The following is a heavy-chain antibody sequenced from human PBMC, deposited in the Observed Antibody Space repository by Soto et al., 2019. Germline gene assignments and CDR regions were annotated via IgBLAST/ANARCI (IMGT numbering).Heavy chain of an antibody. CDR2: IYHSGST. D-gene: IGHD2-2*01. Sequence: SETLSLSCAVCGGSISSGGYSWSWIRQPPGKGLEWIGYIYHSGSTYYNPSLKSRVTISVDRSKNQFSLKLSSVTAADTAVYYCARVPDLWGEGTLVTVSS. CDR3: ARVPDL. V-gene: IGHV4-30-2*01. CDR1: GGSISSGGYS. J-gene: IGHJ5*02.